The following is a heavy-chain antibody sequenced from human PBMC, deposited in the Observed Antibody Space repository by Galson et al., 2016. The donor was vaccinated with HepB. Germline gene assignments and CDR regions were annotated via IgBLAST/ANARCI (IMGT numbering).Heavy chain of an antibody. D-gene: IGHD3-3*01. CDR1: GFTFSNYS. J-gene: IGHJ2*01. CDR2: ISSSSSNI. CDR3: ARVRLRFLEWLPQDDWYFDL. V-gene: IGHV3-48*02. Sequence: SLRLSCAGSGFTFSNYSMNWVRQAPGKGLEWVSDISSSSSNIYYADSVQGRFTISRDNAKNSLYLQMNSLRDEYTAVYYCARVRLRFLEWLPQDDWYFDLWGRGTLVTVAS.